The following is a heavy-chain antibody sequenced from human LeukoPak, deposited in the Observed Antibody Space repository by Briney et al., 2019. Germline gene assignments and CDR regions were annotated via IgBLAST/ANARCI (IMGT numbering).Heavy chain of an antibody. CDR2: MNPNSGNT. V-gene: IGHV1-8*01. CDR3: ARSLRRKNSGSYPSDY. CDR1: GYTFTSYD. D-gene: IGHD1-26*01. J-gene: IGHJ4*02. Sequence: ASVKVSCKASGYTFTSYDINWVRQAPGQGLEWMGWMNPNSGNTGYAQKFQGRVTMTRNTSISTAYMELSSLRSEDTAVYYCARSLRRKNSGSYPSDYWAREPWSPSPQ.